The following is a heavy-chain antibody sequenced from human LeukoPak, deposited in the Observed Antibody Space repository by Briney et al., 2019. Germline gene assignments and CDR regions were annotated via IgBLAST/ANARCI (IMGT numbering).Heavy chain of an antibody. CDR2: ISSSGSTI. V-gene: IGHV3-11*01. CDR1: GFTFSDYY. CDR3: ASVYTGHYYYYYMDV. J-gene: IGHJ6*03. D-gene: IGHD3-16*01. Sequence: GGSLRLSCAASGFTFSDYYMSWIRQAPGKGLEWASYISSSGSTIYYADSVKGRFTISRDNAKNSLYLQMNSLRAEDTAVYYCASVYTGHYYYYYMDVWGKGTTVTVSS.